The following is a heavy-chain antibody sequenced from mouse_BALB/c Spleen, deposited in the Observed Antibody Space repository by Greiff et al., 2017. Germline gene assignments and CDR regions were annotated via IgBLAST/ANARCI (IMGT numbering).Heavy chain of an antibody. V-gene: IGHV5-9-4*01. J-gene: IGHJ3*01. Sequence: EVKLVESGGGLVKPGRSLKLSCAASGFTFSSYALSWVRQSPAKKLEWVADISCGGSYTYYPDTVTGRFTISRDNAKNTLYLEMRSLRSEDTAMYNCSWHGSSYGFAYWGQGTLVTVSA. CDR2: ISCGGSYT. CDR3: SWHGSSYGFAY. D-gene: IGHD1-1*01. CDR1: GFTFSSYA.